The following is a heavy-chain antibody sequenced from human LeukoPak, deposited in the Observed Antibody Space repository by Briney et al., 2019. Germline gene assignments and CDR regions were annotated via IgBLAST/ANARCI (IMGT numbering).Heavy chain of an antibody. CDR3: ARLLAHFDY. V-gene: IGHV4-59*05. Sequence: SETLSLTCTVSGGSISSYYWSWIRQPAGKGLEWIGTIYDSGSTYYSPSLKSRVTISVDTSKNQFSLKLSSVTAADTAVYYCARLLAHFDYWGQGTLVTVSS. J-gene: IGHJ4*02. CDR1: GGSISSYY. CDR2: IYDSGST.